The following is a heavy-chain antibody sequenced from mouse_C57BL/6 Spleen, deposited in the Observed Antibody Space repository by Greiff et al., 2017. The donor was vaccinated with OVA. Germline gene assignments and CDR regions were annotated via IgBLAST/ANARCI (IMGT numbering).Heavy chain of an antibody. CDR3: ARSLTTVVPETYYFDY. J-gene: IGHJ2*01. CDR1: GYTFTSYT. CDR2: INPSSGST. D-gene: IGHD1-1*01. V-gene: IGHV1-4*01. Sequence: LQESGAELARPGASVKMSCKASGYTFTSYTMHWVKQRPGQGLEWIGYINPSSGSTKYNQKFKDKATLTADKSSSTAYMQLSSLTSEDSAVYYCARSLTTVVPETYYFDYWGQGTTLTVSA.